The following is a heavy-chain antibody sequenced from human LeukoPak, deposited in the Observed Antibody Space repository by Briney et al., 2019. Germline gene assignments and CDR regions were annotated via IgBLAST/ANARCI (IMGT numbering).Heavy chain of an antibody. J-gene: IGHJ4*02. V-gene: IGHV4-34*01. CDR2: INHSGST. CDR1: GGSFSGYY. CDR3: ARAVVLSSPSYYFDY. Sequence: SETLSLTCAVYGGSFSGYYWSWIRQPPGKGLEWIGEINHSGSTNYNPSLKSRVTISVDTSKNQFSLKLRSVTAADTAVYYCARAVVLSSPSYYFDYWGQGTLVTVSS. D-gene: IGHD2-21*01.